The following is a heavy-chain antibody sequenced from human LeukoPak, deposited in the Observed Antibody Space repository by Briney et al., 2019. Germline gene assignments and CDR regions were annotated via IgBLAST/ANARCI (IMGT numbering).Heavy chain of an antibody. CDR3: ARGKYSAFDI. CDR2: THYRSKWYH. CDR1: GDSFSSNGVA. J-gene: IGHJ3*02. Sequence: SQTLSLTCVISGDSFSSNGVAWNWIWQSPSRGLEWLGRTHYRSKWYHGITINPDTSKNLFPLQLNSVTPEDTAVYYCARGKYSAFDIWGQGTMVTVSS. D-gene: IGHD2-21*01. V-gene: IGHV6-1*01.